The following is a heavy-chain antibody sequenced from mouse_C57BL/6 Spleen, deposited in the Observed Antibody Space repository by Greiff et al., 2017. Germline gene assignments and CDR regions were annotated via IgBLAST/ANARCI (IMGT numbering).Heavy chain of an antibody. CDR2: INPNYGTT. D-gene: IGHD1-1*01. V-gene: IGHV1-39*01. J-gene: IGHJ2*01. Sequence: VVEPGASVKISCKASGYSFTDYNMNWVKQSNGKSLEWIGVINPNYGTTSYNQKFKGKATLTVDQSSSSAYMQLNSLTSEDSAVYYCARGDYGSSFYYFDYWGQGTTLTVSS. CDR3: ARGDYGSSFYYFDY. CDR1: GYSFTDYN.